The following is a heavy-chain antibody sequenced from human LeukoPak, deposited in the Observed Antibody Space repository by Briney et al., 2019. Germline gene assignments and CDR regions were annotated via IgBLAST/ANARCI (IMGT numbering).Heavy chain of an antibody. CDR3: ARRLSDYYGSGGAYYFDY. CDR2: IDHSGST. J-gene: IGHJ4*02. Sequence: SETLSLTCTVSGGSISSYYWTWIRQPPGKGLEWIGYIDHSGSTNYNPSLKSRVSISSDTSKNQFSLELSSVTAADTAVYYCARRLSDYYGSGGAYYFDYWGQGTLVTVSS. D-gene: IGHD3-10*01. CDR1: GGSISSYY. V-gene: IGHV4-59*12.